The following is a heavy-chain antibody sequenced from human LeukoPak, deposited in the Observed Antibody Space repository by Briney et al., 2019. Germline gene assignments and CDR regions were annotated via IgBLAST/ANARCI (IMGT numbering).Heavy chain of an antibody. CDR2: MWYDGSNK. CDR1: GFTFNSYG. D-gene: IGHD4-11*01. J-gene: IGHJ4*02. CDR3: ARGLPPVMKYYFDY. V-gene: IGHV3-33*01. Sequence: GGSLRLSCAASGFTFNSYGMHWVRRAPGKGLEWVAVMWYDGSNKYYADSVKGRFTISRDDSKNTLYRQMNSLRAEDTAMYYCARGLPPVMKYYFDYWGQGTLVTVSS.